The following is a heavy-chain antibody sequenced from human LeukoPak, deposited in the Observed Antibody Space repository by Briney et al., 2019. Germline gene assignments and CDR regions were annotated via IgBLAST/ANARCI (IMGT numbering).Heavy chain of an antibody. V-gene: IGHV3-48*04. CDR1: GFTFSSYS. CDR3: ARVPKLTPYSSGWSL. Sequence: GGSLRLSCAASGFTFSSYSMNWVRQAPGKGLEWVSYISSSSSTIYYADSVKGRFTISRDNAKNSLYLQMNSLRAEDTAVYYCARVPKLTPYSSGWSLWGQGTLVTVSS. CDR2: ISSSSSTI. D-gene: IGHD6-19*01. J-gene: IGHJ4*02.